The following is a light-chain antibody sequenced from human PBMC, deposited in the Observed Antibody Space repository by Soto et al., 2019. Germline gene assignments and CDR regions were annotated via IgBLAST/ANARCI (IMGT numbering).Light chain of an antibody. CDR1: NSNLGAGYD. CDR3: QAYDYSLTAFV. J-gene: IGLJ3*02. Sequence: QSVLTQPPSVSGAPGQRVTISCTGNNSNLGAGYDVHWYPQLPGAAPKLVIFGNRNRPSGVPERLSGSKSGTSASLAITGLQAEDEADYYCQAYDYSLTAFVFGGGTKLTVL. CDR2: GNR. V-gene: IGLV1-40*01.